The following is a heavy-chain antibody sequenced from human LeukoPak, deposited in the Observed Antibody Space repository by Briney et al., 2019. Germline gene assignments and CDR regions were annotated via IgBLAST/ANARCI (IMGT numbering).Heavy chain of an antibody. CDR2: ISAYNGNT. J-gene: IGHJ3*02. D-gene: IGHD2-15*01. V-gene: IGHV1-18*01. Sequence: ASVKVSCKASGYTFTSYGISWVRQAPGQGLEWMGWISAYNGNTNFAQKLQGRITMTTDTSTSTAYMELWSLRSDDTAVYYCVRSGYCYGGTCHSGAFDIWGQGTVVTVSS. CDR3: VRSGYCYGGTCHSGAFDI. CDR1: GYTFTSYG.